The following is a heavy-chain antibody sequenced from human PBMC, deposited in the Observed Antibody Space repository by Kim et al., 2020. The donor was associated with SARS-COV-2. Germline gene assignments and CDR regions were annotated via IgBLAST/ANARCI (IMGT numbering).Heavy chain of an antibody. CDR3: AKVQPDSSDLN. D-gene: IGHD3-22*01. V-gene: IGHV3-23*01. J-gene: IGHJ4*02. CDR2: T. Sequence: TYYADSVKGRFTISRDKSKNTLYLQMNSLRAEDTAVYYCAKVQPDSSDLNWGQGTLVTVSS.